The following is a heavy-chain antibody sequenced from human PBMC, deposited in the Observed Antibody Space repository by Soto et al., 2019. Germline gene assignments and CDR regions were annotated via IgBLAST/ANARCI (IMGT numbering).Heavy chain of an antibody. Sequence: GGSLRLSCAVSGFTSGFSFSNYAMSWVRQAPGKGLEQVSGISGSASIAYYADSVKGRFTISRDNSNSTLFLQMNSLRAEDTAVYYCAKSGLFDSSGYHHPHFDSWGQGALVTVSS. V-gene: IGHV3-23*01. J-gene: IGHJ4*02. CDR3: AKSGLFDSSGYHHPHFDS. D-gene: IGHD3-22*01. CDR2: ISGSASIA. CDR1: GFSFSNYA.